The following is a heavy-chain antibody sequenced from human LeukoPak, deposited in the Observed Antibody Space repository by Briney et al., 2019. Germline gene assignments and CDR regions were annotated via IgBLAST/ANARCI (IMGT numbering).Heavy chain of an antibody. CDR1: GDAITSSTYF. D-gene: IGHD6-19*01. CDR3: ARHVYSSTGAFDI. J-gene: IGHJ3*02. CDR2: IYYSGSP. Sequence: SETLSLTCTVSGDAITSSTYFWGWIRQPPGKGLEFIGNIYYSGSPYYNPSLKSRVSISVDTSKNQFSLKLSSVTAADTAVYYCARHVYSSTGAFDIWGQGTMVTVSS. V-gene: IGHV4-39*07.